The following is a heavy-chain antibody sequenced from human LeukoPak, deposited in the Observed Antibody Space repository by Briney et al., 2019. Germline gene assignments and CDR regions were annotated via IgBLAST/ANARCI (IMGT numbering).Heavy chain of an antibody. Sequence: GGSLRLSCAASGFQFNLAWVSWVRQAPGKGLEWVARITPHDEDYATSVKGRFTISRDDSQDMVFLQMSSLRSDDTAAYYCVWSSTWDKRFYLDQWGQGTLVTISS. J-gene: IGHJ4*02. D-gene: IGHD6-6*01. V-gene: IGHV3-15*01. CDR1: GFQFNLAW. CDR2: ITPHDE. CDR3: VWSSTWDKRFYLDQ.